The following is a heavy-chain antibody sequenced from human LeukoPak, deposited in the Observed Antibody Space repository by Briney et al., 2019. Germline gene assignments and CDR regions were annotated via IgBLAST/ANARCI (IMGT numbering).Heavy chain of an antibody. CDR1: GFTFNSYW. Sequence: PGGSLRLSCAASGFTFNSYWMSWVRQAPGKGLEWVANIDPDGSEKQYGDSVKGRFTTSRDNAKNSLYLQMNSLRAEDTAICYCARIYYFGDNNWRYFDNWGQGTLVTVSS. CDR3: ARIYYFGDNNWRYFDN. V-gene: IGHV3-7*01. J-gene: IGHJ4*02. CDR2: IDPDGSEK. D-gene: IGHD3-10*01.